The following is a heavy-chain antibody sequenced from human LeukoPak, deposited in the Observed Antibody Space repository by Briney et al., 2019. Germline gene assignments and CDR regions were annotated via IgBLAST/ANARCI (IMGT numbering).Heavy chain of an antibody. CDR1: GYTFTSYA. CDR2: INTNTGNP. CDR3: ARDQDSGGYVWFDP. Sequence: ASVKVSCKASGYTFTSYAMNWVRQAPGQGLEWMGWINTNTGNPTYAQGFTGRFVFSLDTSVSTAYLQISSLKAEDTAVYYCARDQDSGGYVWFDPWGQGTLVTVSS. V-gene: IGHV7-4-1*02. D-gene: IGHD3-22*01. J-gene: IGHJ5*02.